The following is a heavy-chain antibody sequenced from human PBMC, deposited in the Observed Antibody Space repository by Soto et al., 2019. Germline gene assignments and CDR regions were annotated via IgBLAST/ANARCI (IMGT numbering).Heavy chain of an antibody. Sequence: QVELVESGGGVVQPGTSLRLSCEASGFEFRSYGMHWVRQAPGKGLEWVALISYDGLNTYYADSVKGRFTISRDNSKNTLFLRMDSLVFEDTAVYYCATEGAAVAGTLDYWGQGTLVTVSS. J-gene: IGHJ4*02. CDR1: GFEFRSYG. D-gene: IGHD6-19*01. V-gene: IGHV3-30*03. CDR3: ATEGAAVAGTLDY. CDR2: ISYDGLNT.